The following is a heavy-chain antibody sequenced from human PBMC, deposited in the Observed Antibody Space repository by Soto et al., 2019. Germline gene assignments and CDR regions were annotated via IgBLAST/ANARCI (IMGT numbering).Heavy chain of an antibody. CDR1: GGSISSYY. CDR3: ARSTQDYYDSSGYRARLYYYYGMDV. Sequence: LEILSLTCTVSGGSISSYYWSWIRQPPGKGLEWIGYIYYSGSTNYNPSLKSRVTISVDTSKNQFSLKLSSVTAADTAVYYCARSTQDYYDSSGYRARLYYYYGMDVWGQGTTVTVS. CDR2: IYYSGST. V-gene: IGHV4-59*01. D-gene: IGHD3-22*01. J-gene: IGHJ6*02.